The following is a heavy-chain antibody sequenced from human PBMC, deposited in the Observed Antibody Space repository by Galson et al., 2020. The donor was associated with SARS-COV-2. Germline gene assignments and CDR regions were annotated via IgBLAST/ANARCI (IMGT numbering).Heavy chain of an antibody. J-gene: IGHJ4*02. CDR1: GDSISSTNW. V-gene: IGHV4-4*02. CDR2: IYHSGST. CDR3: AREMTSGACYFDS. Sequence: SEPLSLTCAVSGDSISSTNWWSWVRQPPGKGLEWIGEIYHSGSTNYNPSLKSRITMSVDKSKNQFSLKLTSVTAADTAVYYCAREMTSGACYFDSWGQGTLVTVSS. D-gene: IGHD3-10*01.